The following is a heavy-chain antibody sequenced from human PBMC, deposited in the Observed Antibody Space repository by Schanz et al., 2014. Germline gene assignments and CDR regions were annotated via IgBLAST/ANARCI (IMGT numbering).Heavy chain of an antibody. Sequence: QVQLVESGGGVVQPGRSLRLSCAASGFNFGSHGMHWVRQAPGKGLEWVSAILGLASTTYYADSVKGRFTISRDNSKNLLYLQMNSLRAEDTAVYYCTRDVRLDRRGNWFDPWGQGTLVTVSS. CDR3: TRDVRLDRRGNWFDP. CDR1: GFNFGSHG. V-gene: IGHV3-NL1*01. J-gene: IGHJ5*02. D-gene: IGHD1-1*01. CDR2: ILGLASTT.